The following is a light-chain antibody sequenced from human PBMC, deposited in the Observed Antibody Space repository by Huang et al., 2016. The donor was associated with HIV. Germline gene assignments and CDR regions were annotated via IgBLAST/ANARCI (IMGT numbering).Light chain of an antibody. J-gene: IGKJ4*01. CDR2: GAS. V-gene: IGKV3-15*01. CDR1: QSVSDN. CDR3: QQSNNWLT. Sequence: EIVMTQSPATLSVSPGERATLSCRASQSVSDNLAWYQQKPGQAPRLLIYGASTRATGIPARCSGSGFGTEFTLTISSLQSEDSAVYYCQQSNNWLTFGGGTTVEIK.